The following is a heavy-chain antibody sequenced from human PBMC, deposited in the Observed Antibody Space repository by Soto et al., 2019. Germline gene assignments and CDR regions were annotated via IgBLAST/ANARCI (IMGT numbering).Heavy chain of an antibody. CDR1: GFTFSSYA. CDR3: AKGRVGYSYEPYYGMDV. V-gene: IGHV3-23*01. Sequence: GSLRLSCAASGFTFSSYAMSWVRQAPGKGLEWVSAISGSGGSTYYADSVKGRFTISRDNSKNTLYLQMNSLRAEDTAVYYCAKGRVGYSYEPYYGMDVWGQGTTVTVSS. D-gene: IGHD5-18*01. J-gene: IGHJ6*02. CDR2: ISGSGGST.